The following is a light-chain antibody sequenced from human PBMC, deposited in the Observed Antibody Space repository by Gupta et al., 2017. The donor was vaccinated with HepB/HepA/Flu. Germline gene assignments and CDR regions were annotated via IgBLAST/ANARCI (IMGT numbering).Light chain of an antibody. CDR1: SSDVGSHNL. CDR3: CSYAGSYTLV. J-gene: IGLJ2*01. Sequence: SVLTQPASVSRSPGPLFTISRTGTSSDVGSHNLVSWYQQHPGKAPKLMIYDVRKRPSGVSNRFSGSKSDNTASLTISGLQADDEADYYCCSYAGSYTLVFGGGTKLTVL. V-gene: IGLV2-23*02. CDR2: DVR.